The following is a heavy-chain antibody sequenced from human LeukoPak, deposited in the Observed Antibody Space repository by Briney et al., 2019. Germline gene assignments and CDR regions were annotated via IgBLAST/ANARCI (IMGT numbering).Heavy chain of an antibody. Sequence: GTSLGLSCVGSGFTFSSYGIHWVRQLPGKGPEWVAIISYDGSSEFYADSVKGRFKISRDNSKNTLYLQMNSLRAEDTAVYYCARDLYSSGWYHPNDYWGQGTLVTVSS. V-gene: IGHV3-30*03. CDR3: ARDLYSSGWYHPNDY. CDR2: ISYDGSSE. D-gene: IGHD6-19*01. J-gene: IGHJ4*02. CDR1: GFTFSSYG.